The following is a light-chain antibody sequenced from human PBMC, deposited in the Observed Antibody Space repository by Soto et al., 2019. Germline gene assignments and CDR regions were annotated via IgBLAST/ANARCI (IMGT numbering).Light chain of an antibody. CDR1: SSDVGGYTF. Sequence: QSALTQPASVSASPGQSIAISCTGTSSDVGGYTFVSWYQQHPGKAPKLMIYDVSNRPSGISNRFSGSKSGNTASLTISGLQAEDEADYYCSSFTSRNTYVFGTGTKLIVL. V-gene: IGLV2-14*01. CDR3: SSFTSRNTYV. CDR2: DVS. J-gene: IGLJ1*01.